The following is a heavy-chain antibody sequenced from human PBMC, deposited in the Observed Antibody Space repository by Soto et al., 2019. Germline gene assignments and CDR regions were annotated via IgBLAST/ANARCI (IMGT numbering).Heavy chain of an antibody. CDR2: ISYDGSNK. J-gene: IGHJ6*02. V-gene: IGHV3-30*18. D-gene: IGHD2-2*01. CDR3: AKGRFHCSSTSCYNRYYGMDV. Sequence: QVQLVESGGGVVQPGRSLRLSCAASGFTFSSYGMHWVRQAPGKGLEWVAVISYDGSNKYYADSVKGRFTISRDNSENTLYLQMNSLRAEDTAVYYCAKGRFHCSSTSCYNRYYGMDVWGQGTTVTVSS. CDR1: GFTFSSYG.